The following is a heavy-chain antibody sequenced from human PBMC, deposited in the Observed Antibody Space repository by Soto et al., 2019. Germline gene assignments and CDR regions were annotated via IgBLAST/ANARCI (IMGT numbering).Heavy chain of an antibody. D-gene: IGHD4-17*01. CDR2: IWNDGSNK. Sequence: PGGSLRLSCAASGFTFSTYGMHWVRQAPGTGLEWVALIWNDGSNKKYTDSVKGRFTISRDNSKNTLYLQMNSLRAEDTAVYYCARAYGDYFDYWGQGALVTVSS. CDR1: GFTFSTYG. J-gene: IGHJ4*02. CDR3: ARAYGDYFDY. V-gene: IGHV3-33*01.